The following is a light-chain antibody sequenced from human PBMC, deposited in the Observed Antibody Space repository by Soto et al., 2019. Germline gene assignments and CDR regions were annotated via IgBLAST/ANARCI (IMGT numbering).Light chain of an antibody. Sequence: DLQMTPSPSSLSASVGDRVTITCRASQSISSHLNWFQKKPGKAPKILIYAASSLQSGDPSRFSGSGSGTDFTLIISSLQPEDFATYYCQQSYITPYTFGQGTNLEIK. J-gene: IGKJ2*01. CDR2: AAS. CDR3: QQSYITPYT. V-gene: IGKV1-39*01. CDR1: QSISSH.